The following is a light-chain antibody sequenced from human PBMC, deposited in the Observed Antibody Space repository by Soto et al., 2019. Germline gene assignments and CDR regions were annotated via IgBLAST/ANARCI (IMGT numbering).Light chain of an antibody. J-gene: IGKJ4*01. CDR1: QSVRSSY. V-gene: IGKV3-20*01. CDR3: QQYGSSLLT. Sequence: EIVLTQSPGTLSLSPGERATLSCRASQSVRSSYLAWYQQKPGQAPRLLIYGASNRATGIPDRFSGSGSETDFTLTISRLEPEDFAVYYCQQYGSSLLTFGGGTKVEIK. CDR2: GAS.